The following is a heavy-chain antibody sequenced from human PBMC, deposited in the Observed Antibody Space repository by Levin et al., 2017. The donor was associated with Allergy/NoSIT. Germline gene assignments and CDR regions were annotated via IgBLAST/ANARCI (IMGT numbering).Heavy chain of an antibody. Sequence: SGESLKISCKASGYTFNNYYMYWVRQAPGQGLEWMGVINPSDGGTRFAQKFQGRVTMTSDTSTSTVYMELSSLRSDDTAVYYCARDQVGAGGGLSDSWGQGTLVAVSS. CDR3: ARDQVGAGGGLSDS. J-gene: IGHJ4*02. CDR1: GYTFNNYY. V-gene: IGHV1-46*02. D-gene: IGHD3-10*01. CDR2: INPSDGGT.